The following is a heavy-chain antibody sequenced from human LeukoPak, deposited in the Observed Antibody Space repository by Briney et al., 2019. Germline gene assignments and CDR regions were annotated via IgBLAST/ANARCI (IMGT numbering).Heavy chain of an antibody. CDR3: ARGDYDILTGYPTLLDY. J-gene: IGHJ4*02. V-gene: IGHV3-21*01. CDR2: ISSSSSYI. D-gene: IGHD3-9*01. Sequence: GGSLRLSCVASGFTFSSYSMNWVRQAPGKGLEWVSSISSSSSYIYYADSVKGRFTISRDNAKNSLYLQMNSLRAEDTAVYYCARGDYDILTGYPTLLDYWGQGTLVTVSS. CDR1: GFTFSSYS.